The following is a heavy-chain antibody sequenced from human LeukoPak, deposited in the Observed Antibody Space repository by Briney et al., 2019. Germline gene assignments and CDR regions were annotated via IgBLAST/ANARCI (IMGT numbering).Heavy chain of an antibody. D-gene: IGHD5-24*01. CDR3: AREGDGYNLGY. V-gene: IGHV1-69*05. CDR1: GGAFSSYA. Sequence: SVKVSCKASGGAFSSYAISWVRQAPGQGLEWMGGIIPIFGTANYAQKFQGRVTITTDESTSTAYMELSSLRSEDTAVYHCAREGDGYNLGYWGQGTLVTVSS. J-gene: IGHJ4*02. CDR2: IIPIFGTA.